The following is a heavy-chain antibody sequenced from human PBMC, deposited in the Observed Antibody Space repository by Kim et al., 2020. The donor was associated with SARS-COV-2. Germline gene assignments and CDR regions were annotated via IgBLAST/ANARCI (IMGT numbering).Heavy chain of an antibody. V-gene: IGHV3-66*02. D-gene: IGHD5-18*01. CDR2: IYSGGST. J-gene: IGHJ5*02. CDR3: ARDSSGSYGNNWFDP. CDR1: GFTVSSNY. Sequence: GGSLRLSCAASGFTVSSNYMSWVRQAPGKGLEWVSVIYSGGSTYYADSVKGRFTISRDNSKNTLYLQMNSLRAEDTAVYYCARDSSGSYGNNWFDPWGQGTLVTVSS.